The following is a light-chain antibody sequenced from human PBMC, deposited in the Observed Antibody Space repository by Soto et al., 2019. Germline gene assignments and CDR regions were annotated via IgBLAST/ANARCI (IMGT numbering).Light chain of an antibody. CDR3: QQSHNRSPLT. J-gene: IGKJ4*01. Sequence: EIVMTQSPATLAVSPGERSTLSCRPSQSGSSNLAWYQQKPGQAPRPLIYGASTRATGIPARFSGSGSGTEFTLTISSLQSEDFAAYYCQQSHNRSPLTFGGGTKV. CDR2: GAS. V-gene: IGKV3-15*01. CDR1: QSGSSN.